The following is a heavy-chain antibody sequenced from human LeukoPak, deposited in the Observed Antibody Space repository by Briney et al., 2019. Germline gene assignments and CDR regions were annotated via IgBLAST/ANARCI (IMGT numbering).Heavy chain of an antibody. V-gene: IGHV4-59*02. J-gene: IGHJ4*02. CDR2: VHHSGST. Sequence: SETLSLTCAVSAGLVTNSYWSWIRQPPGKGLEWIGCVHHSGSTIYNPSLKSRTIISKDTSKNVFSLKVNSVTAADTAVYYCARDFAGFGGGIDYWGQGTLVTVSS. CDR1: AGLVTNSY. CDR3: ARDFAGFGGGIDY. D-gene: IGHD2-15*01.